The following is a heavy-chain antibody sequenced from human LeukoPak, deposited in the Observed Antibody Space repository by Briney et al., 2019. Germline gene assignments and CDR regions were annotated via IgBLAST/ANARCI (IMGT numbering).Heavy chain of an antibody. V-gene: IGHV3-23*01. CDR1: GFTFSSYA. CDR3: AKFGLYYYGSGSYFDY. CDR2: IRDSGGST. J-gene: IGHJ4*02. D-gene: IGHD3-10*01. Sequence: GGSLRLSCAASGFTFSSYAMSWVRQAPGKGLEWVSAIRDSGGSTNYADSVKGRFTISRDNSKNTLYLQMNNLRAEDTAVYYCAKFGLYYYGSGSYFDYWGQGTLVTVSS.